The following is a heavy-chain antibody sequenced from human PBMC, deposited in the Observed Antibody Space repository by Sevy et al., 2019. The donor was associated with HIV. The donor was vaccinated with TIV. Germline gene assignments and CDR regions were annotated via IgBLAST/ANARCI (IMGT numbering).Heavy chain of an antibody. CDR3: ASWGGYSGL. CDR2: MSYDGSNK. V-gene: IGHV3-30-3*01. CDR1: GFTFSSYA. D-gene: IGHD5-12*01. Sequence: GGSLRLSCAASGFTFSSYAMHWVRQAPGKGLEWVAVMSYDGSNKYYADSVKGRFTISRDNSKNTLYLQMNSLRAEDTAVYYCASWGGYSGLWGQGTLVTVSS. J-gene: IGHJ4*02.